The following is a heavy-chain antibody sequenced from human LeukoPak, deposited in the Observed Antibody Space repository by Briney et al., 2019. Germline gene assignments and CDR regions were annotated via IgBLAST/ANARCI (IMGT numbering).Heavy chain of an antibody. J-gene: IGHJ6*02. D-gene: IGHD3-16*02. V-gene: IGHV3-23*01. Sequence: GGSLRLSCAASGFTFSSYAMSWVRQAPGKGLEWVSAISGSGGSTYYADSVKGRFTISRDNSKNTLYLQMNSLRAEDTAVYYCGTEKPYYDYVWGSYRYTPSYGMDVWGQGTTVTVSS. CDR2: ISGSGGST. CDR3: GTEKPYYDYVWGSYRYTPSYGMDV. CDR1: GFTFSSYA.